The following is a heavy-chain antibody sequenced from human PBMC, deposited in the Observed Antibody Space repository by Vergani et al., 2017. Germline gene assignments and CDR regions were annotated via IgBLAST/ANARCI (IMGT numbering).Heavy chain of an antibody. J-gene: IGHJ4*02. CDR1: GFTFSSYA. V-gene: IGHV3-23*01. CDR3: ANSEDQGRDFYFDY. D-gene: IGHD3-3*01. Sequence: EVQLLESGGGLVQPGGSLRLSCAASGFTFSSYAMSWVRQAPGKGLEWVSAIRGSGGSTYYADSVKGRFTISRDNSKNTLYLQMNSLRAEDTAVYYCANSEDQGRDFYFDYWGQGTLVTVSS. CDR2: IRGSGGST.